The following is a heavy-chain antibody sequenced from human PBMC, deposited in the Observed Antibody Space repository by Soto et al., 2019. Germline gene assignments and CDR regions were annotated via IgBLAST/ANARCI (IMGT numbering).Heavy chain of an antibody. CDR3: ARVPRGFWSGYYFYAFDI. V-gene: IGHV3-23*01. CDR2: ISGSGGST. Sequence: PGGSQRLSCAASGFTFSSYAMSWVSQAPGKGLEWVSAISGSGGSTYYADSVKGRFTMSRDNAKNTLYLQMNSLRAEDTALYYCARVPRGFWSGYYFYAFDIWGQGTMVTVSS. D-gene: IGHD3-3*01. J-gene: IGHJ3*02. CDR1: GFTFSSYA.